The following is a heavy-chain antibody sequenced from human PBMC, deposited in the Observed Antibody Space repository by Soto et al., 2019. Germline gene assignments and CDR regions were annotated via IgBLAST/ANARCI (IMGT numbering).Heavy chain of an antibody. V-gene: IGHV3-30*03. Sequence: GGSLRLSCAASGFTFSSHGMHWVRQAPGRGLELVAFISYDGSNKYYADSVKGRFTISRDNSQNTLYLQMNSLRPEDTSVYYCARDRATWGWDLTPPLDFWGQGTLVTVSS. J-gene: IGHJ4*02. CDR1: GFTFSSHG. CDR2: ISYDGSNK. D-gene: IGHD1-26*01. CDR3: ARDRATWGWDLTPPLDF.